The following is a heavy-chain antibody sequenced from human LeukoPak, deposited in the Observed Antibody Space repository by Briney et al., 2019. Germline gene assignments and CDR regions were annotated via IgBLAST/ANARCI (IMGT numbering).Heavy chain of an antibody. CDR3: ARGGATVTRYWYFDL. J-gene: IGHJ2*01. D-gene: IGHD4-17*01. CDR1: GGTFSSYT. V-gene: IGHV1-18*01. Sequence: ASVKVSCKASGGTFSSYTISWVRQAPGQGLEWMGWISGYNGNTNYAQKLHGRVTMTTDTSTSTAYMDLRSLRSDDTAVYYCARGGATVTRYWYFDLWGRGTLVTVSS. CDR2: ISGYNGNT.